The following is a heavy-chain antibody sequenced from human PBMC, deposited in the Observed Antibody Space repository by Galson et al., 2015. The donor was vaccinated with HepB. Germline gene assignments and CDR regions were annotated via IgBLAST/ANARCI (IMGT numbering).Heavy chain of an antibody. CDR3: TITPFDYDSRRQYFDL. CDR1: GFTFSGAA. Sequence: SLRLSCAASGFTFSGAAMHWVRQASGKGLEWVGRIRNKDNNYATASAASVKGRFTISRDDSKNTAFLQMNSLKTEDTAVYYCTITPFDYDSRRQYFDLWGRGTLVTVSS. J-gene: IGHJ2*01. D-gene: IGHD3-22*01. CDR2: IRNKDNNYAT. V-gene: IGHV3-73*01.